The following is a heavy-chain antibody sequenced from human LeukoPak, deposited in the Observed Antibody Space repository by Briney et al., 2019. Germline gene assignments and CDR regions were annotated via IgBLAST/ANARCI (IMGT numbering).Heavy chain of an antibody. CDR1: GFTFSSYG. CDR3: AKDLRFGELPDNFDY. J-gene: IGHJ4*02. D-gene: IGHD3-10*01. Sequence: GGSLRLSRAASGFTFSSYGMSWVRQAPGKGLEWVSAISGSGGSTYYADSVKGRFTISRDNSKNTLYLQMNSLRAEDTAVYYCAKDLRFGELPDNFDYWGQGTLVTVSS. CDR2: ISGSGGST. V-gene: IGHV3-23*01.